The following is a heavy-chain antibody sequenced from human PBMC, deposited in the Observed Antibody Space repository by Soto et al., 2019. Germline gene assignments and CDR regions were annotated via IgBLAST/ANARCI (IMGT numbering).Heavy chain of an antibody. CDR2: ISSDGSST. Sequence: LSNYWMHWARQAPGKGLVWVSRISSDGSSTNYADSVKGRFTISRDNAKNTLHLQMNSLRAEDTAVYYCARVPYCSSSSCYSYLDSWGQGTLVTVSS. V-gene: IGHV3-74*01. CDR3: ARVPYCSSSSCYSYLDS. D-gene: IGHD2-2*01. CDR1: LSNYW. J-gene: IGHJ4*02.